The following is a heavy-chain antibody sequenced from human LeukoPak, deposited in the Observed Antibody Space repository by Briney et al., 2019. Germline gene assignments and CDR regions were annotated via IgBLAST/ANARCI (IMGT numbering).Heavy chain of an antibody. CDR2: INAGNGNT. D-gene: IGHD3-22*01. CDR1: GYTFTSYA. V-gene: IGHV1-3*01. Sequence: ASVKVSCKASGYTFTSYAMHWVRQAPGQRLEWMGWINAGNGNTKYSQKFQGRVTITRDTSASTAYMELSSLRSEDTAVYYCASGPEDYYYDSSGYYLKYWGQGTLVTVSS. CDR3: ASGPEDYYYDSSGYYLKY. J-gene: IGHJ4*02.